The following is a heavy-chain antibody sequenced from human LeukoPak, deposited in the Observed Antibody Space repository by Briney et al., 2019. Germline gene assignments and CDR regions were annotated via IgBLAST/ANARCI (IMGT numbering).Heavy chain of an antibody. CDR3: ARDPRLPWIGELLDY. CDR2: ISYDGSNK. V-gene: IGHV3-30*04. J-gene: IGHJ4*02. CDR1: GFTFSSYA. Sequence: PGGSLRLSCAASGFTFSSYAMQWVRQAPGKGLEWVAVISYDGSNKYYADSVKGRFTISRDNSKNTLYLQMNSLRAEDPAVYYCARDPRLPWIGELLDYWGQGTLVTVSS. D-gene: IGHD3-10*01.